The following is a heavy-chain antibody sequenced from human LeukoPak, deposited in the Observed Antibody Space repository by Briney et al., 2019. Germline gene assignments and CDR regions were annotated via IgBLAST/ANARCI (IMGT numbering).Heavy chain of an antibody. D-gene: IGHD3-3*01. J-gene: IGHJ4*02. CDR1: GGTFSSYA. CDR3: ARGRAHYDFWSGYYYPIDFDY. CDR2: IIPLFGTA. Sequence: GASVKVTCTAYGGTFSSYAISWVRQAPGLGLEWMGGIIPLFGTANYAQTFQGRVTITADESTSTAYMELSSLISEDTAVYYCARGRAHYDFWSGYYYPIDFDYWGQGTLVTVSS. V-gene: IGHV1-69*13.